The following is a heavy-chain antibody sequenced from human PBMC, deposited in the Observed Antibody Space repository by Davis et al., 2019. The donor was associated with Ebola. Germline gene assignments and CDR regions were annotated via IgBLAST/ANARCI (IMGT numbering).Heavy chain of an antibody. CDR2: IIPILGIA. CDR3: AKQASSGLRRDYFDY. V-gene: IGHV1-69*10. CDR1: GYTFTSYY. Sequence: SVKVSCKASGYTFTSYYMHWVRQAPGQGLEWMGGIIPILGIANYAQKFQGRVTITADESTSTAYMELSSLRAEDTAVYYCAKQASSGLRRDYFDYWGQGTLVTVSS. J-gene: IGHJ4*02. D-gene: IGHD5-12*01.